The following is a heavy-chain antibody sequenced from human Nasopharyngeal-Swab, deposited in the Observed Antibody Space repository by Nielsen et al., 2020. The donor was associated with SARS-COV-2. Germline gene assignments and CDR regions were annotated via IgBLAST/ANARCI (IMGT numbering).Heavy chain of an antibody. J-gene: IGHJ4*02. V-gene: IGHV3-23*01. Sequence: GALKISCVASGYSFRTYGMSWVRQAPGKGLEWVAAIGGSGDISGSGGSTYYADSVKGRFTISRDNSKNTLSLQMNGLGAEDTAVYYCAKDLRGPYFFWGQGTLVTVSS. CDR2: IGGSGDISGSGGST. D-gene: IGHD2/OR15-2a*01. CDR3: AKDLRGPYFF. CDR1: GYSFRTYG.